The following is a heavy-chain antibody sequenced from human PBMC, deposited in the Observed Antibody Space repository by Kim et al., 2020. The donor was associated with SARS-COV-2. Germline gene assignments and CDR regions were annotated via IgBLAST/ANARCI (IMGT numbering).Heavy chain of an antibody. CDR3: AKDLGIYSSSWDDAFDI. V-gene: IGHV3-30*18. CDR1: GFTFSSYG. Sequence: GGSLRLSCAASGFTFSSYGMHWVRQAPGKGLEWVAVISYDGSNIYYADSVKGRFTISRDNSKNTLYLQMNSLRAEDTAVYYCAKDLGIYSSSWDDAFDIWGQGTMVTVSS. CDR2: ISYDGSNI. D-gene: IGHD6-13*01. J-gene: IGHJ3*02.